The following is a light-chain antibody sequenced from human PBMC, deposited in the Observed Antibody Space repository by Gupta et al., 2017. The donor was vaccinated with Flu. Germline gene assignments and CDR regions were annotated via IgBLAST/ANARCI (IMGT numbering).Light chain of an antibody. J-gene: IGLJ2*01. CDR3: QSYEV. V-gene: IGLV6-57*01. CDR2: EDN. CDR1: SGSIASNY. Sequence: FMLTQPHSVSESPGKTVTLSCTRSSGSIASNYVQWYQQRPGTSPTTVIYEDNQRPSGVPDRFPGSIDSSSNSASLTIAGLKTEDEADYYCQSYEVFGGGTKLTVL.